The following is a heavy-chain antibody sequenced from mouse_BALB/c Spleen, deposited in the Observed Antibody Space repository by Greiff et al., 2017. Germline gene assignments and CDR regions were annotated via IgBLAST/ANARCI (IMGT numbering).Heavy chain of an antibody. CDR1: GFTFSSYT. V-gene: IGHV5-12-2*01. CDR2: ISNGGGST. CDR3: ARHGGDYAMDY. Sequence: EVHLVESGGGLVQPGGSLKLSCAASGFTFSSYTMSWVRQTPEKRLEWVASISNGGGSTYYPDTVKGRFTISRDNAKNTLYLQMSSLKSEDTAMYYCARHGGDYAMDYWGQGTSVTVSS. J-gene: IGHJ4*01.